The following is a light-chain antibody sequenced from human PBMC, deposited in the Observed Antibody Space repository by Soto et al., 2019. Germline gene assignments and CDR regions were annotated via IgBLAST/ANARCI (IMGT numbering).Light chain of an antibody. CDR2: DAS. V-gene: IGKV1-5*01. Sequence: GARVTITCRASQSISSWLAWYQQKPGKAPKLLIYDASSLESGVPSRFSGSGSGTEFTLTINNLQPDDFATYYCQQYNSYWRTFGQGTKVEIK. CDR3: QQYNSYWRT. CDR1: QSISSW. J-gene: IGKJ1*01.